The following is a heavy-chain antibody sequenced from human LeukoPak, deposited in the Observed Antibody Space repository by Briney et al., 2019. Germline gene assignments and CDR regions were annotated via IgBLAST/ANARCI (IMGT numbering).Heavy chain of an antibody. CDR3: AREGSSLTGVHY. CDR2: IISSGSAR. CDR1: GFTFSDYY. Sequence: PGGSLRLSCVASGFTFSDYYMSWIRQAPGKGLEWVSYIISSGSARYYTDSVKGRFPISRDNAKNSLYLQMNSLRAEDTAVYYCAREGSSLTGVHYWGQGTLVTVSS. V-gene: IGHV3-11*01. J-gene: IGHJ4*02. D-gene: IGHD3-9*01.